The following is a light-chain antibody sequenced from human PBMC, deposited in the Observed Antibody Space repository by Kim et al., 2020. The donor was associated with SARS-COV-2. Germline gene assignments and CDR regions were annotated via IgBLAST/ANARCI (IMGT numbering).Light chain of an antibody. CDR2: VESDGSL. Sequence: SVKLTCTSGSGHSTSAIAWHQQQPEKGPRYLMKVESDGSLTKGDGVPDRFSGSSSGAERYLSISSLQPEDEADYYCQTWDTGIRVFGGGTKVTVL. J-gene: IGLJ3*02. V-gene: IGLV4-69*01. CDR3: QTWDTGIRV. CDR1: SGHSTSA.